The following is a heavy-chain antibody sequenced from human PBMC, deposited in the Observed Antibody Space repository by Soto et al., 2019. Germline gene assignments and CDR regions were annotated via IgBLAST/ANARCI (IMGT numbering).Heavy chain of an antibody. CDR2: ISYDGSNK. J-gene: IGHJ4*02. CDR3: AKGTPFDY. Sequence: QVQLVESGGGVVQPGRSLRLSCAASGFTFSSYGMHWVRQAPGKGLEWVAVISYDGSNKYYADSVKGRFIISRDNSKNTLYLQMNSLRAEDTAVYYCAKGTPFDYWGQGTLVTVSS. CDR1: GFTFSSYG. V-gene: IGHV3-30*18. D-gene: IGHD2-15*01.